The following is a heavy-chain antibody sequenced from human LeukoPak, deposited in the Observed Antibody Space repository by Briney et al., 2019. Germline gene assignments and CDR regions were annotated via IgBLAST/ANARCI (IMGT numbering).Heavy chain of an antibody. J-gene: IGHJ4*02. D-gene: IGHD3-10*01. CDR1: GFTFDDYT. CDR2: ISWNSGSI. CDR3: AKVMTAGSGSYYWAPDY. V-gene: IGHV3-9*01. Sequence: PGRSLRLSCAASGFTFDDYTMHWGRQAPGEGLGWVSRISWNSGSIGYADSVKGGFTLSRENAQNSLYMQKDSARGEDTALYYCAKVMTAGSGSYYWAPDYWGQGTLVTVSS.